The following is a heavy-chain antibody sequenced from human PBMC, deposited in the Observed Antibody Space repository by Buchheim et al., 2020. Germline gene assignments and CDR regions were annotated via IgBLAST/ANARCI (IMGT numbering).Heavy chain of an antibody. V-gene: IGHV5-10-1*03. J-gene: IGHJ5*02. Sequence: EVQLVQSGAEVKKPGESLRISCKGSGYSFTSYWISWVRQMPGKGLEWMGRIDPSDSYTNYSPSFQGHVTIPADKAISTAYPQWSSLKASDTAMYYCARHQASFYDFWSGFNWFDPWGQGTL. CDR1: GYSFTSYW. D-gene: IGHD3-3*01. CDR2: IDPSDSYT. CDR3: ARHQASFYDFWSGFNWFDP.